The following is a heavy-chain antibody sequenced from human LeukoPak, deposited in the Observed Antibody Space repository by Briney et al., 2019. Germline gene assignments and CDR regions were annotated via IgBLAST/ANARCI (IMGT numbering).Heavy chain of an antibody. V-gene: IGHV3-30*18. CDR2: ISYDGSNK. J-gene: IGHJ4*02. CDR1: GFTFSSYG. Sequence: GGSLRLSCAASGFTFSSYGMHWVRQAPGKGLEWVAVISYDGSNKYYADSEKGRFTISRDNSKNTLYLQMNGLRAEDTAVYYCAKDYGSSGYYYDSYFDNWGQGTLVTVSS. CDR3: AKDYGSSGYYYDSYFDN. D-gene: IGHD3-22*01.